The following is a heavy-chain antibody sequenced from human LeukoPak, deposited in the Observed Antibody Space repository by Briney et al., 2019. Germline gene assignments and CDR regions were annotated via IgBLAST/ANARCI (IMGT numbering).Heavy chain of an antibody. CDR2: ISSSSSTI. D-gene: IGHD5-18*01. J-gene: IGHJ6*04. CDR3: ARDRDVDTAMP. V-gene: IGHV3-48*01. CDR1: GFTLSRYS. Sequence: GGSLRLSCAASGFTLSRYSMNWVRQAPGKGLEWVSYISSSSSTIYYADSVKGRFTISRDNAKNSLYLQMSSLRAEDTAVYYCARDRDVDTAMPWGKGTTVTVSS.